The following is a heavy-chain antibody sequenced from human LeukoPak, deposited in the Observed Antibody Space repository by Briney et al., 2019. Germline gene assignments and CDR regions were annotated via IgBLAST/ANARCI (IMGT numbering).Heavy chain of an antibody. Sequence: SETLSLTCAASGYSISSGYYWGWIRQPPGKGLEWIGSIYHSGSTYYNQSLKSRVTISVDTSKNQFSLKLSSVTAADTAVYYCARVEAAAGYFDYWGQGTLVTVSS. D-gene: IGHD6-13*01. CDR1: GYSISSGYY. J-gene: IGHJ4*02. CDR2: IYHSGST. CDR3: ARVEAAAGYFDY. V-gene: IGHV4-38-2*01.